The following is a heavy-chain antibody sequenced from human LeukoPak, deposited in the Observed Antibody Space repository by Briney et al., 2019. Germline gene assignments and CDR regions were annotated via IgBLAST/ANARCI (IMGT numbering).Heavy chain of an antibody. D-gene: IGHD1-26*01. Sequence: SETLSLTCTVSGGSISRSNYYWGCVRQPPGKGLEWIGRIYYREGTCHKSSLKSRVPISVDTAKNHCSRKLRSVPAADTAVYFCAALVDGRALDNWGQGTLVTVSS. CDR1: GGSISRSNYY. V-gene: IGHV4-39*07. J-gene: IGHJ4*02. CDR2: IYYREGT. CDR3: AALVDGRALDN.